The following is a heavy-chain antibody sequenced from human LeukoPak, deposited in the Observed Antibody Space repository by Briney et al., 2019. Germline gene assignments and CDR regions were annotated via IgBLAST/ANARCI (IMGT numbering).Heavy chain of an antibody. V-gene: IGHV4-34*01. CDR3: ARHYVGRRWLQLYWYFDL. J-gene: IGHJ2*01. CDR1: GGSISSYY. CDR2: INHSGST. D-gene: IGHD5-24*01. Sequence: KASETLSLTCTVSGGSISSYYWSWIRQPPGKGLEWIGEINHSGSTNYNPSLKSRVTISVDTSKNQFSLKLSSVTAADTAVYYCARHYVGRRWLQLYWYFDLWGRGTLVTVSS.